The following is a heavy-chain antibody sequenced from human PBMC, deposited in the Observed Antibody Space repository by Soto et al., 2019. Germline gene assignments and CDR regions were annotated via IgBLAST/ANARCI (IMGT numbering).Heavy chain of an antibody. CDR1: GGSISDYY. J-gene: IGHJ4*02. CDR2: IFSSGST. Sequence: SETLSLTCTVSGGSISDYYWSWIRQPPGKGLQWIGYIFSSGSTNYNPSLKSRVTISVDTSKNQFSLNLSSVTAADTAVYYCAGERRAFAYGGKGTRVPVS. CDR3: AGERRAFAY. V-gene: IGHV4-59*08. D-gene: IGHD1-26*01.